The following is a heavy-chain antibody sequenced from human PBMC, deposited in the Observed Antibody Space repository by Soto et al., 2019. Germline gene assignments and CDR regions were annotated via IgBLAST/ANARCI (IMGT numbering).Heavy chain of an antibody. CDR3: ARGPRKLGGSFYYGMDV. V-gene: IGHV4-31*03. Sequence: ILSLNFIVSGGSISSGWFYGTWVRQHPGKGLEWIGFFYDSGSAYYNASLRSRLTISVDRSNNQFSLKLTSVTAADTAVYYCARGPRKLGGSFYYGMDVWGQGTAVTVSS. CDR2: FYDSGSA. CDR1: GGSISSGWFY. J-gene: IGHJ6*02. D-gene: IGHD3-10*01.